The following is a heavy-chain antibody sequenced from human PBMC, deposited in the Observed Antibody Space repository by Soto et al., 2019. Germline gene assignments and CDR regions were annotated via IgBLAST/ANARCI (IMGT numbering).Heavy chain of an antibody. Sequence: PGGSLRLSCAASGFPFDAYTMHWVRQAPGKGLEWVSLISWDGGITNYVDSVKGRFTISRDNSKNSLYLQMNSLRTEDTAFYYCAKDGYDILTGRKRYFDSWGQGTLVTVSS. CDR1: GFPFDAYT. CDR2: ISWDGGIT. V-gene: IGHV3-43*01. CDR3: AKDGYDILTGRKRYFDS. J-gene: IGHJ4*02. D-gene: IGHD3-9*01.